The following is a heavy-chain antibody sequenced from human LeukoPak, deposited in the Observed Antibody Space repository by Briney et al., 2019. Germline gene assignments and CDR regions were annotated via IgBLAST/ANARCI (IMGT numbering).Heavy chain of an antibody. CDR2: INHSGST. J-gene: IGHJ4*02. Sequence: PSETLSLTCAVYGGSFSGYYWSWIRQPPGKGLEWIGEINHSGSTNYNPSLKSRVTISVDTSKNQFSLKLSSVTAADTAVYYCARLAAAGTLSDYWGQGTLVTVSS. CDR1: GGSFSGYY. V-gene: IGHV4-34*01. D-gene: IGHD6-13*01. CDR3: ARLAAAGTLSDY.